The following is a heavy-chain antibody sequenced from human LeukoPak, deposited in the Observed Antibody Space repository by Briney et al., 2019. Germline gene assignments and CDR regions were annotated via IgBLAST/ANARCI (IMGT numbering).Heavy chain of an antibody. D-gene: IGHD3-10*01. J-gene: IGHJ5*02. V-gene: IGHV3-23*01. CDR2: ISGSGGST. CDR3: AREGPGGPRTFDP. Sequence: PGGSLRLSCAASGFTFSSYAMSWVRQAPGKGLEWVSAISGSGGSTYYADSVKGRFTISRDNSKNSLYLQMNNLRVEDTALYYCAREGPGGPRTFDPWGQGTLVTVSS. CDR1: GFTFSSYA.